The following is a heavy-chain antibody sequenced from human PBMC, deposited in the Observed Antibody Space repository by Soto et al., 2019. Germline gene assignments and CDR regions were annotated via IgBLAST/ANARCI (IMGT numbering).Heavy chain of an antibody. V-gene: IGHV3-33*01. J-gene: IGHJ4*02. Sequence: QVQLVESGGGVVQPGRSLRLSCAAPGFTFSSYGRHWVRQAPGKGLEWVAVIWYDGSNKYYADSLKGRFTISRDNSKNTLYLQMNSLRAEDTAVYYCAAGAYYFDYWGQGTLVTVSS. CDR1: GFTFSSYG. CDR3: AAGAYYFDY. D-gene: IGHD3-10*01. CDR2: IWYDGSNK.